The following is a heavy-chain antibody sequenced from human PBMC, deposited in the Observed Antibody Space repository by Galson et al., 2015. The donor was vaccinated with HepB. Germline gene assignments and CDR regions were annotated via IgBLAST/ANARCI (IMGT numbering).Heavy chain of an antibody. D-gene: IGHD6-6*01. J-gene: IGHJ2*01. Sequence: QSGAEVKKPGESLRISCKGSGYSFTSYWISWVRQMPGKGLEWMGRIDPSDSYTNYSPSFQGHVTISADKSISTAYLQWSSLKASDTAMYCCAREGVGSSSDWYFDLWGRGTLVTVSS. CDR2: IDPSDSYT. CDR3: AREGVGSSSDWYFDL. V-gene: IGHV5-10-1*01. CDR1: GYSFTSYW.